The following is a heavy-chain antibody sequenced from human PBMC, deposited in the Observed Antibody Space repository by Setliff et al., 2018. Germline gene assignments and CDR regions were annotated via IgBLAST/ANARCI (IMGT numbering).Heavy chain of an antibody. D-gene: IGHD3-22*01. CDR1: GGTFSSYA. CDR2: LLPMFGIA. CDR3: ARGLYYYDSSGYYSLGGMDV. J-gene: IGHJ6*02. V-gene: IGHV1-69*10. Sequence: SVKVSCKASGGTFSSYAISWVRQAPGQGLEWMGGLLPMFGIANYEQRFQGRVTITADKSTSTAYMELSSLRSEDTAVYYCARGLYYYDSSGYYSLGGMDVWGQGTTVTVSS.